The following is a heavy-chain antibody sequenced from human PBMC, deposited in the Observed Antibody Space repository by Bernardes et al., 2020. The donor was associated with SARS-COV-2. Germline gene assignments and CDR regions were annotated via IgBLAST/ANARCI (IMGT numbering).Heavy chain of an antibody. V-gene: IGHV3-13*01. CDR1: GFTFSSND. D-gene: IGHD5-12*01. Sequence: GGSLRVSCAASGFTFSSNDMHWVRQATGKGLEWVSGIGTAGDTYYSGSVKGRFTISRENAKNSLYLQMNSLIAADTAVYYCARATLGFDYWGQGILVTVSS. CDR3: ARATLGFDY. J-gene: IGHJ4*02. CDR2: IGTAGDT.